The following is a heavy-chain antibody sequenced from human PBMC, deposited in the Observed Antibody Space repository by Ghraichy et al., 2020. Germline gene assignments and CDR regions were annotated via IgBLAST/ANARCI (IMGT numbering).Heavy chain of an antibody. Sequence: GGSLRLSCSASGFTFDRYSMNWVRQAPGKGLEWVSYISSSSTSINYADSVKGRFTISRDNAKNSLWLQMHSLRDDDTAMYYCARVGYSGSPLGWGQGTLVPVS. CDR1: GFTFDRYS. V-gene: IGHV3-48*02. J-gene: IGHJ4*02. CDR2: ISSSSTSI. D-gene: IGHD1-26*01. CDR3: ARVGYSGSPLG.